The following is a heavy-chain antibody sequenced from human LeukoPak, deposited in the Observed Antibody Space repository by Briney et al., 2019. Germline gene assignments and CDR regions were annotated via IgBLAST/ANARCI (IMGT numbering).Heavy chain of an antibody. V-gene: IGHV1-46*01. Sequence: GASVKVSCKASGYTFTSYYMHWVRQAPGQGLEWMGIINPSGGSTSYAQKFQGRVTMTRDMSTSTVYMELSSLRSEDTAVYYCARETSITGTFDYWGQGTLVTVSS. CDR1: GYTFTSYY. CDR2: INPSGGST. D-gene: IGHD1-7*01. J-gene: IGHJ4*02. CDR3: ARETSITGTFDY.